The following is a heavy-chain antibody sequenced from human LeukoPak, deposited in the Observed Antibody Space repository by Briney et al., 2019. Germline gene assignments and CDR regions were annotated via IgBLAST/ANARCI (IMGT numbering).Heavy chain of an antibody. V-gene: IGHV3-7*01. D-gene: IGHD5-18*01. CDR2: IKQDGSEK. J-gene: IGHJ6*03. CDR1: GFTFSSYW. Sequence: GGSLRLSCAASGFTFSSYWMGWVRQAPGKGLEWVANIKQDGSEKYYVDSVKGRFTISRDNAKNSLYLQMNSLRAEDTAVYYCARVDTAMDPYYYYYMDVWGKGTTVTVSS. CDR3: ARVDTAMDPYYYYYMDV.